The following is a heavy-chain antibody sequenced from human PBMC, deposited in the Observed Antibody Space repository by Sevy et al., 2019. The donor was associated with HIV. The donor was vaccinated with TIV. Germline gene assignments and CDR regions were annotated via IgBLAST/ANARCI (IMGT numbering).Heavy chain of an antibody. D-gene: IGHD3-10*01. CDR1: GFTFSSYW. V-gene: IGHV3-74*01. CDR3: ARVDVRGVIITSDTNYYYGMDV. J-gene: IGHJ6*02. CDR2: INSDGSST. Sequence: GGSLRLSCAASGFTFSSYWMHWVRQAPGKGLVWVSRINSDGSSTSYADSVKGRFTISGDNAKNTLYLQMNSLRAEDTVVYYCARVDVRGVIITSDTNYYYGMDVWGQGTTVTVSS.